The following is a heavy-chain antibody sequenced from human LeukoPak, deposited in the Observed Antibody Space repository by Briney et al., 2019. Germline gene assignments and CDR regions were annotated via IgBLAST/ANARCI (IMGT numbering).Heavy chain of an antibody. Sequence: SETLSLTCTVSGGSISSYYWSWIRQPPGKGLEWIGYIYYSGSTNYNPSLKSRVTISVDTSKNQFSLKLSSVTAADTAVYYCARDSEITMVRGVINWFDPWGQGTLVTVSS. CDR3: ARDSEITMVRGVINWFDP. V-gene: IGHV4-59*12. CDR2: IYYSGST. J-gene: IGHJ5*02. CDR1: GGSISSYY. D-gene: IGHD3-10*01.